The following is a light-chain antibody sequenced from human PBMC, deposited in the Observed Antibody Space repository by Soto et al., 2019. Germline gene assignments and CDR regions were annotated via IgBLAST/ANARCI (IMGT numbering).Light chain of an antibody. CDR1: QSISSY. V-gene: IGKV1-39*01. CDR2: AAS. J-gene: IGKJ4*01. CDR3: QQYADSPLT. Sequence: IRVTKSASSLSASVGDRVIITCRASQSISSYLNWYQQKPGKAPKLLIYAASSLQSGVPSRFSGSGSGTEFTLTISRLEPEDFAVYYCQQYADSPLTFGGGTKVDIK.